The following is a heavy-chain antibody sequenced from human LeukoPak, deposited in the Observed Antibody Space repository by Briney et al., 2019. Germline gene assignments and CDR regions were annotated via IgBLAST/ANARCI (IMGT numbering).Heavy chain of an antibody. V-gene: IGHV4-39*07. D-gene: IGHD2-2*01. CDR2: IYYSGST. CDR3: ARLSTLYCSSTSCEYYFDY. J-gene: IGHJ4*02. Sequence: PSETLSLTCTVSGGSISSDSYYWGWVRQPPGKGLEWIGSIYYSGSTNYNPSLKSRVTISVDTSKNQFSLKLSSVTAADTAVYYCARLSTLYCSSTSCEYYFDYWGQGTLVTVSS. CDR1: GGSISSDSYY.